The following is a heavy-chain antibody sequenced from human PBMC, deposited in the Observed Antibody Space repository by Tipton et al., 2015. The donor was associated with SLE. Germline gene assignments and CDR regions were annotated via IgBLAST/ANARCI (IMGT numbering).Heavy chain of an antibody. D-gene: IGHD2-15*01. CDR2: ISTYIGNT. J-gene: IGHJ5*02. CDR3: ARVVVARFDP. V-gene: IGHV1-18*01. CDR1: GYSFSSFA. Sequence: QVQLVQSGAEVKKPGASVKVSCKASGYSFSSFAIAWVRQAPGQGLEWMGWISTYIGNTNYAQKFQGRVTVTTDTSANTAYMELRGLRPDDTAVYYCARVVVARFDPWGQGTLVTVSS.